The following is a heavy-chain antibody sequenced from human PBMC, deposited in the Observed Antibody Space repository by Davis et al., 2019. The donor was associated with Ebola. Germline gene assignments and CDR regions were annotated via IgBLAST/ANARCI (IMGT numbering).Heavy chain of an antibody. Sequence: ASVKVSCKASGGTFSSYAISWVRQAPGQGLEWMGWISAYNGNTNYAQKLQGRVTMTTDTSTSTAYMELRSLRSDDTAVYYCARDGYSSGWDRTSYGMDVWGQGTTVTVSS. J-gene: IGHJ6*02. D-gene: IGHD6-19*01. CDR1: GGTFSSYA. CDR3: ARDGYSSGWDRTSYGMDV. V-gene: IGHV1-18*01. CDR2: ISAYNGNT.